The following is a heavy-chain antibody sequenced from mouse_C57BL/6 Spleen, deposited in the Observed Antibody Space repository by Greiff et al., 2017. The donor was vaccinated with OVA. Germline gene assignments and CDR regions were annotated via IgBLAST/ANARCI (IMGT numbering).Heavy chain of an antibody. J-gene: IGHJ4*01. CDR3: ARVYYEYDVRGAMDY. V-gene: IGHV5-4*03. CDR2: ISDGGSYT. Sequence: EVKLVESGGGLVKPGGSLKLSCAASGFTFSSYAMSWVRQTPETRLEWVATISDGGSYTYYPDNVKGRFPISRDNAKNNLYLQMSHLKSEDTAMYNCARVYYEYDVRGAMDYWGQGTSVTVSS. D-gene: IGHD2-4*01. CDR1: GFTFSSYA.